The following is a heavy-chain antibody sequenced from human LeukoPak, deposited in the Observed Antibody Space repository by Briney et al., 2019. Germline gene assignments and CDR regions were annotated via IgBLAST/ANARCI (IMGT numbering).Heavy chain of an antibody. V-gene: IGHV3-33*08. CDR3: ARYSGTYGAYDY. Sequence: PGGSLRLSCAVSGFTFSSSWMHWVRQAPGKGLEWVAVIWYDGSNKYYEDSAKGRFTISRDNSNNTLYLQMNSLRAEDTAVYYCARYSGTYGAYDYWGQGTLVTVSS. D-gene: IGHD1-26*01. J-gene: IGHJ4*02. CDR1: GFTFSSSW. CDR2: IWYDGSNK.